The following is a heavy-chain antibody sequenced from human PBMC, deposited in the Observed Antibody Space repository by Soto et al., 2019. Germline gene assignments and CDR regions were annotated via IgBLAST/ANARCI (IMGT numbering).Heavy chain of an antibody. CDR1: GFTLRGYW. D-gene: IGHD3-10*01. Sequence: WGTLSLSCAASGFTLRGYWMSWVRQAPGQGLEWLATIKTDASEKKYVGSVKGRFTVFRDNSKNSLYLQKDSLRAEDTAVYYCARDSGYGSGNSGIRYLDCWGRGTLVTVSS. CDR3: ARDSGYGSGNSGIRYLDC. J-gene: IGHJ4*01. CDR2: IKTDASEK. V-gene: IGHV3-7*01.